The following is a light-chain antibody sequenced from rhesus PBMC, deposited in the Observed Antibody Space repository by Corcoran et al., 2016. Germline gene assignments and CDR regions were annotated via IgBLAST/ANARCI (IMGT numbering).Light chain of an antibody. V-gene: IGKV3-42*02. CDR1: QSVSAS. CDR3: QQYSDLLT. J-gene: IGKJ4*01. CDR2: DAS. Sequence: EIVLTQSPATLSLSPGERATLSCRASQSVSASLAWYQQKPGQAPRLLIYDASSRATGIPDRFSGSGSGTDFTLTISSLEPEDVGVYYCQQYSDLLTFGGGTKVELK.